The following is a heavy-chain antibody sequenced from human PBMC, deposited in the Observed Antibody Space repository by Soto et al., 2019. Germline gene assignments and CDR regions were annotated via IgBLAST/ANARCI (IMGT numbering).Heavy chain of an antibody. CDR2: IYPGDSDT. J-gene: IGHJ6*02. CDR3: ARKWYSGKYYYYGMDV. V-gene: IGHV5-51*03. D-gene: IGHD6-13*01. Sequence: NPGESLKISCKGSGYSFTSYWIGWVRQMPGKGLEWMGIIYPGDSDTRYSPSFQGQVTISADKSISTAYLQWSSLKASDTAMYYCARKWYSGKYYYYGMDVWGQGTTVTVSS. CDR1: GYSFTSYW.